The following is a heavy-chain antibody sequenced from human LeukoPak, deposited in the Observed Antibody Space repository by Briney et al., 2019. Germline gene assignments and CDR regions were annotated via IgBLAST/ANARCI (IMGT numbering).Heavy chain of an antibody. J-gene: IGHJ3*02. CDR3: ATHREGALNQGFDI. Sequence: GGSLRLSCAASRFTFSNYAMSWVRQAPGKGLEWDSGISGSATGTYYADSAKGRFTISRDSSTNTLYLQMNSLRVEDTAIYYCATHREGALNQGFDIWGQGTTVTVSS. D-gene: IGHD1-14*01. CDR2: ISGSATGT. V-gene: IGHV3-23*01. CDR1: RFTFSNYA.